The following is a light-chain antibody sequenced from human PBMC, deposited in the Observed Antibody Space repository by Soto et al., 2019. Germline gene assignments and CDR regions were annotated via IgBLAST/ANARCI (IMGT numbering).Light chain of an antibody. Sequence: DIQMTQSPSTLSASVGDRVSINCRASQSISSWLAWYQQKPGKAPKLLIYDASSLESGVPSRFSGSGSGTEFTITISSLLHDDFSTYYCQQYNSYSLFTFGPGTKVDIK. CDR3: QQYNSYSLFT. J-gene: IGKJ3*01. V-gene: IGKV1-5*01. CDR1: QSISSW. CDR2: DAS.